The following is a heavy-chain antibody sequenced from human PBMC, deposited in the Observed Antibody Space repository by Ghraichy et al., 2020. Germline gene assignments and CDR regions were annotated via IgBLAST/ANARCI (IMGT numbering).Heavy chain of an antibody. CDR1: GYTFTSYG. CDR2: ISAYNGNT. J-gene: IGHJ3*02. Sequence: ASVKVSCKASGYTFTSYGISWVRQAPGQGLEWMGWISAYNGNTNYAQKLQGRVTMTTDTSTSTAYMELRSLRSDDTAVYYCARVGLRITGTTRADAFDIWGQGTMVTVSS. D-gene: IGHD1-20*01. V-gene: IGHV1-18*01. CDR3: ARVGLRITGTTRADAFDI.